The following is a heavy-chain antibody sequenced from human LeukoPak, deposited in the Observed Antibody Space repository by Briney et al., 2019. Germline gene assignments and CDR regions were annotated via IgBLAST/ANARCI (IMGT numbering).Heavy chain of an antibody. CDR1: GGTFSGYY. CDR2: VYYSGKT. J-gene: IGHJ3*02. CDR3: AREASGGYDILNGYFNSGFDI. Sequence: SETLSLTCAVSGGTFSGYYWSWIRQPPGKGLEWIGSVYYSGKTYYNPSLKSRVSISVDTSKNQFSLRLTSVTAADTAVYYCAREASGGYDILNGYFNSGFDIWGQGITVTASS. V-gene: IGHV4-34*01. D-gene: IGHD3-9*01.